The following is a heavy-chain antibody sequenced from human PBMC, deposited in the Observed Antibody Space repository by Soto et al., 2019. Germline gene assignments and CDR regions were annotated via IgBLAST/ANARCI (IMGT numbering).Heavy chain of an antibody. V-gene: IGHV1-58*02. CDR2: IVVGSGNT. D-gene: IGHD5-18*01. J-gene: IGHJ3*02. CDR3: AAILDTAMVTVSFDI. CDR1: GFTFTSSA. Sequence: SVKVSCKASGFTFTSSAMQWVRQARGQRLEWIGWIVVGSGNTNYAQKFQERVTITRDMSTSTAYMELSSLRSEDTAVYYCAAILDTAMVTVSFDISGQGTMVTGSS.